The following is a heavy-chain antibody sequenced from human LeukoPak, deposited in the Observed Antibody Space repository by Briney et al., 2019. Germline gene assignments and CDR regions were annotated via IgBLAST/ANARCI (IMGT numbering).Heavy chain of an antibody. CDR2: ISYDGSNK. V-gene: IGHV3-30-3*02. Sequence: GGSLRLSCAASGFTFSSYAMHWVRQAPGKGLEWVAVISYDGSNKYYADSVKGRFTISRDNSKNTLYLQMNSLRAEDTAVYYCAKPRSTYYDIFGYWGQGTLVTVSS. D-gene: IGHD3-9*01. CDR3: AKPRSTYYDIFGY. J-gene: IGHJ4*02. CDR1: GFTFSSYA.